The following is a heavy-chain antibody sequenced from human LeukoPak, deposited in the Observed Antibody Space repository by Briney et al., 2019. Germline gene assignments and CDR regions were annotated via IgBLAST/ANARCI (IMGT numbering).Heavy chain of an antibody. J-gene: IGHJ4*02. CDR3: ARGWGNGYDLGGGDY. Sequence: PSETLSLTCTVSGGSISSYYWSWIRQSPGKGLEWIGYIYYSGSTNYNPSLKSRVTISVDTSKNQFSLKLSSVTAADTAVYYCARGWGNGYDLGGGDYWGQGTLVTVSS. V-gene: IGHV4-59*01. D-gene: IGHD5-12*01. CDR2: IYYSGST. CDR1: GGSISSYY.